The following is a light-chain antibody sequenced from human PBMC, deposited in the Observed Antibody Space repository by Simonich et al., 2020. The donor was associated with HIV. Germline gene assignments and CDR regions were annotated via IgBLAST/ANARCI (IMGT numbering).Light chain of an antibody. CDR3: CSYAGSSTVV. CDR1: SSDVGGYIY. V-gene: IGLV2-14*01. J-gene: IGLJ2*01. CDR2: DVS. Sequence: QSALTQPASVSGSPGQSITISCTGTSSDVGGYIYVSWYQQHPGKAPKHMIYDVSKRPSGVSNRFAGSKSGNTASLTISGLQAEDEADYYCCSYAGSSTVVFGGGTKLTVL.